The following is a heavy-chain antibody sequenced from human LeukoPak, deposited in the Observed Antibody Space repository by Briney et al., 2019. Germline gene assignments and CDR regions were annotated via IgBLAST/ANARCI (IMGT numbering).Heavy chain of an antibody. D-gene: IGHD3-9*01. CDR2: IHRDGRT. CDR1: GVSISSSEW. V-gene: IGHV4-4*02. J-gene: IGHJ4*02. CDR3: GKTDIYFNPIDY. Sequence: SGTLSLTCAVSGVSISSSEWWIWVRQPPGQGLEWIGEIHRDGRTRYNPSLKSRVTMSMDYSKNQFSLSVTSVTAADTAIYYCGKTDIYFNPIDYWGPGSLVTVCS.